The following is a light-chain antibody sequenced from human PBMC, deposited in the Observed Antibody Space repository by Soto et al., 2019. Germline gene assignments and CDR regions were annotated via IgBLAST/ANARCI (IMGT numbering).Light chain of an antibody. CDR3: QQYGHSPLT. Sequence: EIVLTQSPATLSVSPGERATLSCRASQSISSLLAWYQQKPGQAPRLLIYGTSGRPTNIPDRFSASGSGTDFTLTISRLEPEDFAVYYCQQYGHSPLTFGGGTKVEIK. CDR1: QSISSL. V-gene: IGKV3-20*01. CDR2: GTS. J-gene: IGKJ4*01.